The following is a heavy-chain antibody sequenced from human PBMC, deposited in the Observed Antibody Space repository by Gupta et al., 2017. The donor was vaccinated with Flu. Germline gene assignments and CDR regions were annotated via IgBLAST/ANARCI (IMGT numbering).Heavy chain of an antibody. V-gene: IGHV3-49*04. CDR2: IRSNAYGGAT. D-gene: IGHD6-13*01. CDR3: TRGHLAAAGFLDY. CDR1: GFTFGDHA. J-gene: IGHJ4*02. Sequence: EVQLVGSGGGLVQPGRSLRLSCIGSGFTFGDHAMSWVRQAPGKGLEWVGFIRSNAYGGATEYAASVKGRFTVSRDDSKSVAYLQMNSLKTEDTAVYYCTRGHLAAAGFLDYWGQGTLVTVSS.